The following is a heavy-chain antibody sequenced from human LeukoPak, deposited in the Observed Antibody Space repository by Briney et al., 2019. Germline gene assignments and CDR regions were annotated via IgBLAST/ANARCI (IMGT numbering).Heavy chain of an antibody. CDR3: AREYYSPTAYSYYYMDV. D-gene: IGHD4-11*01. V-gene: IGHV4-4*07. CDR1: GSSISSYY. CDR2: IYTTGST. Sequence: PSETLSLTCTVSGSSISSYYWSWIRQPAGQGLEWIGRIYTTGSTDYNPSLKSRVTMSVDTSKNQFSLKLSSVTAADTAMYYCAREYYSPTAYSYYYMDVWGKGTTVTVSS. J-gene: IGHJ6*03.